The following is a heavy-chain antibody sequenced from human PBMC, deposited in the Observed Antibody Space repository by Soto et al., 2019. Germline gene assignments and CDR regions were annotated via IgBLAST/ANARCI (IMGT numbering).Heavy chain of an antibody. J-gene: IGHJ5*02. V-gene: IGHV3-23*01. D-gene: IGHD4-4*01. CDR3: AKENDYSIIESNWFDA. Sequence: EVILLESGGHLVAPGESLRLSCVASGFSFSSSALTWVRQAPGKGLEWVAVISGQGGTTYYADSVKGRFIISRDNSKNTLSLQMTSLRVEDTAVYYCAKENDYSIIESNWFDAWGPGTLVTVSS. CDR2: ISGQGGTT. CDR1: GFSFSSSA.